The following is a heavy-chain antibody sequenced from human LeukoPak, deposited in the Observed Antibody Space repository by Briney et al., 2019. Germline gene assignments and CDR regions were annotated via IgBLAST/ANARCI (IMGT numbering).Heavy chain of an antibody. CDR2: ISAYNGNT. J-gene: IGHJ4*02. D-gene: IGHD6-6*01. CDR1: GYTFTSYG. CDR3: ARAQRGQLVRAPFDY. V-gene: IGHV1-18*01. Sequence: ASVKVSCKASGYTFTSYGISWVRQAPGQGLEWMGWISAYNGNTNYAQKFQGRVTITADESTSTAYMELSSLRSEDTAVYYCARAQRGQLVRAPFDYWGQGTLVTVSS.